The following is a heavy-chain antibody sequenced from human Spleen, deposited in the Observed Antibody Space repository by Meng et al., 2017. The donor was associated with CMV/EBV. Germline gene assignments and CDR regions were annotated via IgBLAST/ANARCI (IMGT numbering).Heavy chain of an antibody. CDR3: ERGSYSFDY. V-gene: IGHV3-11*01. J-gene: IGHJ4*02. D-gene: IGHD1-26*01. CDR2: INTGGSTI. CDR1: GFTFSDAY. Sequence: GGSLRLSCAASGFTFSDAYMTWIRQAPGKGLEWLSYINTGGSTIYYADSVKGRFTVSRDNTKNSLYLQMNSLRAEDTAVYYCERGSYSFDYWGQGALVTVSS.